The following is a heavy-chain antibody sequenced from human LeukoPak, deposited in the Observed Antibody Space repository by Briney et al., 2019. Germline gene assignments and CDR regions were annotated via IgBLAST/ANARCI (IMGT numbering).Heavy chain of an antibody. D-gene: IGHD3-22*01. CDR3: ARSTYYYDSSGYYWGAFDI. CDR2: IWYDGSNK. Sequence: GGSLRLSCAASGFTFSSYGMHGVRQAPGKGLEWVAVIWYDGSNKYYADSVKGRFTISRDSSKNTLYLQMNSLRAEDTAVYYCARSTYYYDSSGYYWGAFDIWGQGTMVTVSS. CDR1: GFTFSSYG. V-gene: IGHV3-33*01. J-gene: IGHJ3*02.